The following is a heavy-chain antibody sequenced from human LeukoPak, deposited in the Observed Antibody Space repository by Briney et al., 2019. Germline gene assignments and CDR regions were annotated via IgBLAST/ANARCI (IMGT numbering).Heavy chain of an antibody. Sequence: GGSLRLSCAASGFTFDDYAMHWVRQAQGTGLEWVSLISWDGGSTYYADSVKGRFTISRDNSKNSLYLQMNSLRAEDTALYYCAKDIRGSTSWYGLDYWGQGTLVTVSS. CDR1: GFTFDDYA. CDR3: AKDIRGSTSWYGLDY. V-gene: IGHV3-43D*03. D-gene: IGHD6-13*01. CDR2: ISWDGGST. J-gene: IGHJ4*02.